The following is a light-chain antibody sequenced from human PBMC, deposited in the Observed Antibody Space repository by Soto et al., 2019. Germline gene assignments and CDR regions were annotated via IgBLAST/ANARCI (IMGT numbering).Light chain of an antibody. J-gene: IGLJ1*01. CDR2: DVS. Sequence: QSALTQPASVSGSPGQSITISCTGTGSDVGGYNYVSWYQQSPGRAPKLLIHDVSNRPSGVSNRFSGSKSGSTACLTISGLRPEDEADYYCGSHTSSNSFVFGTGTKLTVL. V-gene: IGLV2-14*03. CDR1: GSDVGGYNY. CDR3: GSHTSSNSFV.